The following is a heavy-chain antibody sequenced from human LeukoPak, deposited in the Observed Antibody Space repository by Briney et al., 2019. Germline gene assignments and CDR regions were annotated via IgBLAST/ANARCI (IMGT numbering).Heavy chain of an antibody. J-gene: IGHJ4*02. CDR2: ISWNSGSI. Sequence: PGRSLRLSCAASGFTFDNYAMHWVRQAPGKGLEWVPGISWNSGSIGYADSVKGRFTISRDNAKNSLYLQMNSLRAEDTAFYYCAKEGYSYSFDYWGQGTLVTVSS. D-gene: IGHD5-18*01. V-gene: IGHV3-9*01. CDR1: GFTFDNYA. CDR3: AKEGYSYSFDY.